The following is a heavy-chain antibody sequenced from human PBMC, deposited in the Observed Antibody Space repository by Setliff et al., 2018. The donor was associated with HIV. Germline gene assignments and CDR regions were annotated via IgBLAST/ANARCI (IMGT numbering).Heavy chain of an antibody. Sequence: SETLSLTCSVSGVSINRTDHYWGWIRQSPGKRLEWIGSVSQSGSTYYNPSLKSRITISVDTSKNHFSLKLGFVTAADTAVYYCARGESTTWDLAEYFQHWGHGTLVTVSS. D-gene: IGHD2-2*01. CDR2: VSQSGST. J-gene: IGHJ1*01. V-gene: IGHV4-39*07. CDR3: ARGESTTWDLAEYFQH. CDR1: GVSINRTDHY.